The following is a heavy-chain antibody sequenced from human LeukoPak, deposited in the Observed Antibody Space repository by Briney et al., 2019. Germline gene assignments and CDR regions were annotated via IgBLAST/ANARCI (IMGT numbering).Heavy chain of an antibody. CDR2: ITNDGSTT. V-gene: IGHV3-74*01. D-gene: IGHD4-17*01. Sequence: GGSLRLSCEASGLTFSNPWMHWARQAPGKGLVWVSRITNDGSTTSYADPVKGRFIISRDNAKNTLYLQMNSLRAEDTAVYYCAKGGGTVINYWGQGTLVTVSA. CDR1: GLTFSNPW. CDR3: AKGGGTVINY. J-gene: IGHJ4*02.